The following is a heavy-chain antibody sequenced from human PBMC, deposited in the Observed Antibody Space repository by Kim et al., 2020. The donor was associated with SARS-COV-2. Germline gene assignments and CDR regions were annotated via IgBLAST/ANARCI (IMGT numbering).Heavy chain of an antibody. CDR3: ARGGLYYYDSSGYYSDAFDI. J-gene: IGHJ3*02. D-gene: IGHD3-22*01. CDR1: GYTFTGYY. Sequence: ASVKVSCKTSGYTFTGYYMHWVRQAPGQGLEWMGWINPNSVGTNYAQKFQGRVTMTRDTSISTAYMELSSLRSDDTAVYYCARGGLYYYDSSGYYSDAFDIWGQGTMVTVSS. V-gene: IGHV1-2*02. CDR2: INPNSVGT.